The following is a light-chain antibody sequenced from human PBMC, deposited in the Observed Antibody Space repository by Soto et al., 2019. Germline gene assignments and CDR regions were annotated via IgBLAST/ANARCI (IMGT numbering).Light chain of an antibody. Sequence: DILLTPTRLSLTATLGHPPSISCRSSHSLVYSDGNTYLNWFQQRPGQSQRRLIYKVYNRDSGVQDRFSGSGSGTDFTLKIRRVEAEDVGVYYCMQGTRYPWTFGQGTKVDIK. CDR2: KVY. CDR1: HSLVYSDGNTY. J-gene: IGKJ1*01. CDR3: MQGTRYPWT. V-gene: IGKV2-30*01.